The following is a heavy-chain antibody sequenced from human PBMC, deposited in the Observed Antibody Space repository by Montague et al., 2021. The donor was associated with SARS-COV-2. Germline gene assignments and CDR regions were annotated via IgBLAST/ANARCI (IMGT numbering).Heavy chain of an antibody. CDR2: TYYRSKWYN. CDR1: GDSVSSNIAT. D-gene: IGHD2-21*02. CDR3: ARPYCGGDCYFYWYFDL. V-gene: IGHV6-1*01. Sequence: CAISGDSVSSNIATWNWIRQSPSRGLEWLGRTYYRSKWYNDYAESVKGRVITNPDTSNNGISLQLTSVTPEDTAVYYCARPYCGGDCYFYWYFDLWGRGTLVTVSS. J-gene: IGHJ2*01.